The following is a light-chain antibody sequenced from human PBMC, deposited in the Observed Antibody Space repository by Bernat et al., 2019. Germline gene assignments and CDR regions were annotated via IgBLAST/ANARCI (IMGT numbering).Light chain of an antibody. CDR3: QQSYSLFS. CDR1: QNIGRY. Sequence: DIQMTQSPSSLSASVGDRVNITCRASQNIGRYLNWYQQKPGKAPNLPIFNTFILESGVPSRFSGSGSGTDFTLTISSLQPEDFATYYCQQSYSLFSFGPGTKVDIK. J-gene: IGKJ3*01. V-gene: IGKV1-39*01. CDR2: NTF.